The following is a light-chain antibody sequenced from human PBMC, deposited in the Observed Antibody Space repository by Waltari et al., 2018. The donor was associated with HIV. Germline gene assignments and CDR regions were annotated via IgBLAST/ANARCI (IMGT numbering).Light chain of an antibody. CDR2: SNN. Sequence: QSVLTQPPSASGTPGQRVTISCSGSSSNIGSNTVNWYQQLPGTAPKLLIYSNNRPPSGVPDRVSGSKCGTSAFLAISGLQSEDEADYYFAAWDDSRNGPVFGGGTKLTVL. J-gene: IGLJ3*02. V-gene: IGLV1-44*01. CDR1: SSNIGSNT. CDR3: AAWDDSRNGPV.